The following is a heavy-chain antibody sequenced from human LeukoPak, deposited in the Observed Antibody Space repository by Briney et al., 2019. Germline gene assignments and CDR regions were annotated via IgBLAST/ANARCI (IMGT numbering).Heavy chain of an antibody. J-gene: IGHJ4*02. V-gene: IGHV1-46*01. CDR2: INPSGGST. D-gene: IGHD1-26*01. CDR1: GYTFTSYY. CDR3: AREGGSYPYFDY. Sequence: GPVKVSCKASGYTFTSYYMHWVRQAPGQGLEWMGIINPSGGSTSYAQKFRGRVTMTRDMSTSTVYMELSSLRSEDTAVYYCAREGGSYPYFDYWGQGTLVTVSS.